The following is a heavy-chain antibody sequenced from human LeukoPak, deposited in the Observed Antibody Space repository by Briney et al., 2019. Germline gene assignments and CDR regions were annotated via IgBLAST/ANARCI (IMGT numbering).Heavy chain of an antibody. V-gene: IGHV4-39*07. D-gene: IGHD6-13*01. CDR3: AREEYSSDWYGHDS. Sequence: SETLSLTCTVSGGSISNTNYYWAWIRQPPGRGLEWIGSIYYTGTTFDNPSLKSRVTLSVDTSKNQFSLRLTSVTAADTAFYYCAREEYSSDWYGHDSWGQGTLVTVSS. CDR1: GGSISNTNYY. J-gene: IGHJ4*02. CDR2: IYYTGTT.